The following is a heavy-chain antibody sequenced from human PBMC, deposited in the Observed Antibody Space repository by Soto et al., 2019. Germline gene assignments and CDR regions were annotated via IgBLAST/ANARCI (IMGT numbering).Heavy chain of an antibody. CDR1: GGTFSSYA. CDR2: IIPIFGTA. Sequence: QVQLVQSGAEVKKPGSSVKVSCKASGGTFSSYAISWVRQAPGQGLEWMGGIIPIFGTANHAQKFQGRVTITADEPTSTAYMELSSLRYEDKAVYYCARWHSSASRDDYYGMDVWGQETTVTLSS. V-gene: IGHV1-69*01. J-gene: IGHJ6*02. D-gene: IGHD6-6*01. CDR3: ARWHSSASRDDYYGMDV.